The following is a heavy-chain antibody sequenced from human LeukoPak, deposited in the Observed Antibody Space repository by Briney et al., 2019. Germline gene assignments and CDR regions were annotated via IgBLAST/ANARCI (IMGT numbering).Heavy chain of an antibody. CDR3: ARPIWMEGSGYSYYFDY. V-gene: IGHV4-61*08. D-gene: IGHD3-22*01. CDR1: GGSISSGDYY. CDR2: IYYSGST. J-gene: IGHJ4*02. Sequence: SETLSLTCTVSGGSISSGDYYWSWIRQPPGKGLEWIGYIYYSGSTNYNPSLKSRVTISVDTSKNQFSLKLSSVTAADTAVYYCARPIWMEGSGYSYYFDYWGQGTLVTVSS.